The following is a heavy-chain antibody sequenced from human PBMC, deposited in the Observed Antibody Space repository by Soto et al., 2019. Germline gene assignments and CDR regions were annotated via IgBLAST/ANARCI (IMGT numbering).Heavy chain of an antibody. CDR3: ASDGNDSGSGYANGVFDP. CDR2: IIRGSCSST. J-gene: IGHJ5*02. CDR1: GCTFTTYN. D-gene: IGHD6-25*01. Sequence: GGPLRRSGAASGCTFTTYNMSWVGQAPGKGLEWVSAIIRGSCSSTYFADSVKVRFTIVRDNSRNTLFLQMNSLRADVTALYYCASDGNDSGSGYANGVFDPWGQATLVTVCS. V-gene: IGHV3-23*01.